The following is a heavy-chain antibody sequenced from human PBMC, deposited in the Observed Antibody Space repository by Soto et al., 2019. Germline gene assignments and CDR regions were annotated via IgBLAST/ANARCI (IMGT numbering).Heavy chain of an antibody. CDR1: GFTFSSYA. V-gene: IGHV3-23*01. CDR2: ISGSGGST. J-gene: IGHJ6*03. Sequence: EVQLLESGGGLVQPGGSLRLSCAASGFTFSSYAMSWVRQAPGKGLEWVSAISGSGGSTYYADSVKGRVTISRDNSKNTLYLQMNSLRAEDTAVYYCAKGGCSSTSCAGAYYYYMDVWGKGTTVTVSS. D-gene: IGHD2-2*01. CDR3: AKGGCSSTSCAGAYYYYMDV.